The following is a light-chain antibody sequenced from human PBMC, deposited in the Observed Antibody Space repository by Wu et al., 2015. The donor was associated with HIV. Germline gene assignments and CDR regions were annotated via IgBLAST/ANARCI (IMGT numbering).Light chain of an antibody. J-gene: IGKJ4*01. CDR3: QQYNNYSVT. V-gene: IGKV1-5*03. Sequence: DIQITQSPSTLSASVGDRVTITCRASQSISSWLAWYQQKPGKAPKLLIYKASSLESGVPSRFSGSGSGTEFTLTISSLQPDDFATYYCQQYNNYSVTFGGGTRVEIK. CDR2: KAS. CDR1: QSISSW.